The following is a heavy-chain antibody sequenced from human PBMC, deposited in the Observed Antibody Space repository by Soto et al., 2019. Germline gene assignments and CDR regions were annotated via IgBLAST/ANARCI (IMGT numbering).Heavy chain of an antibody. CDR1: GGSISMSDYY. D-gene: IGHD3-22*01. V-gene: IGHV4-39*07. Sequence: LSLTCSVSGGSISMSDYYWGWIRQPPGEGLEWLGNINYRGTSYHNPSLKSRVTISVDTSKKQFSLKLSSVTAADTAVYFCARGTYYYDSSGYHHYWGQG. J-gene: IGHJ4*02. CDR3: ARGTYYYDSSGYHHY. CDR2: INYRGTS.